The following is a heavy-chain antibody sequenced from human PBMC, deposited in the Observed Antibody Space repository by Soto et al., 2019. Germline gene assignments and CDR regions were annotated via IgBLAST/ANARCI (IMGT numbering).Heavy chain of an antibody. V-gene: IGHV1-18*01. J-gene: IGHJ4*02. CDR1: GYTFTSYG. Sequence: QVHLVQSGAEVKKPGASVKVSCKASGYTFTSYGITWVRQAPGQGLEWMGWISAHNGNTDYAQKLQGRVIVTRDTSTSTAYMELRSLRSDDTTVYYCARGRYGDYWGQGVLVTVSS. D-gene: IGHD1-1*01. CDR2: ISAHNGNT. CDR3: ARGRYGDY.